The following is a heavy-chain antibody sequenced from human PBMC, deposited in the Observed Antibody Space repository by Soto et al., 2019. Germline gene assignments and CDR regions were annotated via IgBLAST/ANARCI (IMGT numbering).Heavy chain of an antibody. CDR3: ARVGTVERDAFDI. J-gene: IGHJ3*02. V-gene: IGHV1-46*01. CDR2: INPSGGST. CDR1: GYTYTSYY. D-gene: IGHD4-17*01. Sequence: ASVKVSCKASGYTYTSYYMHWVRQDPGQGLEWMGIINPSGGSTSYAQKFQGRVTMTRDTSTSTVYMELSSLRSEYTAVYYCARVGTVERDAFDIWGQGTMVTVSS.